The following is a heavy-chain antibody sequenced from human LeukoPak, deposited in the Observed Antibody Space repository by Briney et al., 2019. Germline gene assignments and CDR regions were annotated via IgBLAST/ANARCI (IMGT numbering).Heavy chain of an antibody. J-gene: IGHJ5*02. V-gene: IGHV4-39*01. CDR1: GGSITSSSYY. D-gene: IGHD4-17*01. CDR3: AQETVTNPT. CDR2: IYYSGST. Sequence: PSETLSLTCTVSGGSITSSSYYWGWIRPPLGKGVEWIGSIYYSGSTYYNPSLKSRVTISVDTSKNQFSLKLSSVTAADTAVYYCAQETVTNPTWGQGTLVTVSS.